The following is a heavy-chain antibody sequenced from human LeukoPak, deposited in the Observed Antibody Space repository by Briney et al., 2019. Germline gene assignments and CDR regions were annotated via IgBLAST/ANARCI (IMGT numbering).Heavy chain of an antibody. Sequence: SETLSLTCAVSGGSFSGYLWSWIRQPPGRGLEWIGEINYNGQTTNYNPSLKSRVTISVDTSKNQFSLKLSSVTAADTAVYYCARRKRWLDFDYWGQGTLVTVSS. V-gene: IGHV4-34*01. J-gene: IGHJ4*02. CDR2: INYNGQTT. CDR1: GGSFSGYL. CDR3: ARRKRWLDFDY. D-gene: IGHD5-24*01.